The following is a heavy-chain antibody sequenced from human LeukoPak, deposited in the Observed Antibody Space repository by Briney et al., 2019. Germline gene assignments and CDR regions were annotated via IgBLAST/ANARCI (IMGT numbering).Heavy chain of an antibody. D-gene: IGHD6-13*01. J-gene: IGHJ5*02. Sequence: PSETLSLTCTVSGGSISSSSYYWGWIRQPPGKGLEWIGSIYYSGSTYYNPSLKSRVTISVDTSKNQFSLKLSSVTAADTAVYYCARDGSSWPTGGWFDPWGQGTLVTVSS. CDR2: IYYSGST. V-gene: IGHV4-39*07. CDR3: ARDGSSWPTGGWFDP. CDR1: GGSISSSSYY.